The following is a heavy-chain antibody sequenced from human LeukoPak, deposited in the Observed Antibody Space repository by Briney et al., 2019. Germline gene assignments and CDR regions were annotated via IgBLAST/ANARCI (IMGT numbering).Heavy chain of an antibody. V-gene: IGHV1-46*01. J-gene: IGHJ4*02. D-gene: IGHD5-18*01. CDR3: ARDHGYSYGDY. Sequence: ASVKVSCKASGYTFTSYYMHWVRHAPGQGLEWMGIINPSGGSTSYAQKFQGRVTMTRETSTSTVYMELSSLRSGDTAVYYCARDHGYSYGDYWGQGTLVTVSS. CDR1: GYTFTSYY. CDR2: INPSGGST.